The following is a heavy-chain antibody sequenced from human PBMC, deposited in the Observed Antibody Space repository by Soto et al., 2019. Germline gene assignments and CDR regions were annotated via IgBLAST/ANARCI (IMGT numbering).Heavy chain of an antibody. D-gene: IGHD2-2*01. CDR2: IKQDGSDK. CDR3: ARAGWFYQLLCIGCIDY. J-gene: IGHJ4*02. Sequence: GGSLRLSCAASGFTFSTYWMSWVRQAPGKGLEWVANIKQDGSDKYYVDSVKGRFTISRDNAKNSLYLQMNGLRAEDTAVYYCARAGWFYQLLCIGCIDYWGQGTLVTVSS. CDR1: GFTFSTYW. V-gene: IGHV3-7*05.